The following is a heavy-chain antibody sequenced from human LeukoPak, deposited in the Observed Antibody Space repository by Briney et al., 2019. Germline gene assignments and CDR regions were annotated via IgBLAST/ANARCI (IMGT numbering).Heavy chain of an antibody. CDR1: GGSISSSSDY. CDR3: ARHQGLGPIDAGFGEVIDY. Sequence: SETLSLPCTVSGGSISSSSDYWGWIRQPPGKGLEWIGSICYSGSTYYNPSLKSRVTISEDTYKNQFCLKLRAVTAPDRAVSYCARHQGLGPIDAGFGEVIDYGGQGTLVTVSS. V-gene: IGHV4-39*01. J-gene: IGHJ4*02. D-gene: IGHD3-10*01. CDR2: ICYSGST.